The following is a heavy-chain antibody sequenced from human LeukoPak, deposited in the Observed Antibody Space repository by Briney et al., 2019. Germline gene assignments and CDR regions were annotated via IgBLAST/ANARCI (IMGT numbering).Heavy chain of an antibody. J-gene: IGHJ3*02. CDR2: IYPGDSDT. V-gene: IGHV5-51*01. D-gene: IGHD3-16*02. CDR3: ARDSDYVWGSYRPLDAFDI. CDR1: GYSFTSYW. Sequence: GESLKISCKDSGYSFTSYWIGWVRQMPGKGLEWMGIIYPGDSDTRYSPSFQGQVTISADKSISTAYLQWSSLKASDTAMYYCARDSDYVWGSYRPLDAFDIWGQGTMVTVSS.